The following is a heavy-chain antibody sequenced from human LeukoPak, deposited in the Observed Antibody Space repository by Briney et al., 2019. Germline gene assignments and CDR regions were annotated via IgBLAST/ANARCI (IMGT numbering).Heavy chain of an antibody. Sequence: GGSLRLSCAASGFTFSSYWMSWVRQAPGKGLEWVGRTRNKANSYTTEYAASVKGRFTISRDDSKNSLYLQMNSLKTEDTAVYYCARGPDGRGYSLDYWGQGTLVTVSS. CDR1: GFTFSSYW. V-gene: IGHV3-72*01. CDR2: TRNKANSYTT. J-gene: IGHJ4*02. CDR3: ARGPDGRGYSLDY. D-gene: IGHD5-18*01.